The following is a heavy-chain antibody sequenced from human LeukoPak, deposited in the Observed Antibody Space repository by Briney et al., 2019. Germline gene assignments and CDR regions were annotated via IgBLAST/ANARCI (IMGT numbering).Heavy chain of an antibody. V-gene: IGHV4-34*01. Sequence: SETLSLTCAVYGGSFSGYYWSWIRQPPGKGLEWIGEINHSGSTNYNPSLKSRVTISVDTSKNQCSLKLSSVTAADTAVYYCARRQQLVWGYWGQGTLVTVSS. J-gene: IGHJ4*02. D-gene: IGHD6-13*01. CDR3: ARRQQLVWGY. CDR1: GGSFSGYY. CDR2: INHSGST.